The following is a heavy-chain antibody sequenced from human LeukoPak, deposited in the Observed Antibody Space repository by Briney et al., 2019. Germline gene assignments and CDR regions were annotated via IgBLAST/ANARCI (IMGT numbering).Heavy chain of an antibody. D-gene: IGHD6-19*01. CDR3: AKRLGESRVLDY. CDR2: ISGDSRAI. Sequence: PGGSLRLSCVASGFSFSNDGVSWVRQAPGKGLEWVSGISGDSRAIDYAAPVKGRFTMSRDNSRNTVYLQMNSLRDDDAAVYFCAKRLGESRVLDYWGRGTLVTVSS. J-gene: IGHJ4*02. CDR1: GFSFSNDG. V-gene: IGHV3-23*01.